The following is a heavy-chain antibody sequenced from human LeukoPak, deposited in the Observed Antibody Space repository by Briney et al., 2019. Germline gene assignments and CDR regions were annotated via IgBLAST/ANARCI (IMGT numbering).Heavy chain of an antibody. J-gene: IGHJ4*02. D-gene: IGHD2-2*01. CDR1: GFTFSSYG. CDR2: IRYDGSNK. CDR3: ANGFCSSTSCYEFGY. V-gene: IGHV3-30*02. Sequence: GGSLRLSCAASGFTFSSYGMHWVRQAPGKGLEWVAFIRYDGSNKYYADSVKGRFTISRDNSKNTLYLQMNSLRAEDTAVYYCANGFCSSTSCYEFGYWGQGTLVTVSS.